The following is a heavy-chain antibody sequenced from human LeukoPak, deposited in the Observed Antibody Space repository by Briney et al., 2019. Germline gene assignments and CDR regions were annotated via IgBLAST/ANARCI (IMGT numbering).Heavy chain of an antibody. D-gene: IGHD3-10*01. V-gene: IGHV4-59*08. CDR3: ARHVGLGSYFY. J-gene: IGHJ4*02. CDR1: GGSISSYY. Sequence: SETLSLTCTVSGGSISSYYWSWIRQPPGKGLEWTGYIYYSGSTNYNPSLKSRVTISVDTSKNPFSLKLSSLTAADTAVYYCARHVGLGSYFYWGQGTLVTVSS. CDR2: IYYSGST.